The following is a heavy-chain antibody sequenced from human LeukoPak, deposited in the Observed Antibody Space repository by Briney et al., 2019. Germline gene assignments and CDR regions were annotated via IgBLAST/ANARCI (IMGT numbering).Heavy chain of an antibody. CDR2: IYHSGST. CDR1: GYSISSGYY. CDR3: ARANLSYGGNSYFDY. D-gene: IGHD4-23*01. J-gene: IGHJ4*02. V-gene: IGHV4-38-2*02. Sequence: SETLSLTCTVSGYSISSGYYWGWIRQPPGKGLEWIGSIYHSGSTYYNPSLKSRVTISVDTSKNQFSLKLSSVTAADTAVYYCARANLSYGGNSYFDYWGQGTLVTVSS.